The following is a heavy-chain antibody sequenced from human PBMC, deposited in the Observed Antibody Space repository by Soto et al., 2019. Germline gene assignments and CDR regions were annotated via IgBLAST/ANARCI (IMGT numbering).Heavy chain of an antibody. V-gene: IGHV1-3*01. J-gene: IGHJ4*02. Sequence: GASVKVSCKASGYTFTSYAMHWVRQAPGQRLEWMGWINAGNGNTKYSQKFLGRVTITRDTSASTAYMELSSLRSEDTAVYYCARDQAPDIVVVPAVIERDYWGQGTLVTVSS. D-gene: IGHD2-2*01. CDR2: INAGNGNT. CDR3: ARDQAPDIVVVPAVIERDY. CDR1: GYTFTSYA.